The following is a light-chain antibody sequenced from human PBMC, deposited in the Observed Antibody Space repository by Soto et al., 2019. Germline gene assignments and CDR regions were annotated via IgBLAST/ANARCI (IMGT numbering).Light chain of an antibody. V-gene: IGLV2-8*01. Sequence: QSALTQPPSASGSPGQSVTISCTGTSSDVGAYDYVSWYQQHPGKAPKLMIYEINKRPSGVPDRFSGSESGNTASLTVSGLQAEDEADYYCSSFAGSNNLPYVFGTGTKLTVL. CDR1: SSDVGAYDY. J-gene: IGLJ1*01. CDR3: SSFAGSNNLPYV. CDR2: EIN.